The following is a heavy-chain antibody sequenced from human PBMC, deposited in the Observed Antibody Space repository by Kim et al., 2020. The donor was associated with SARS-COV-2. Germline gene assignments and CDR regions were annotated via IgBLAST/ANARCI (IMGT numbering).Heavy chain of an antibody. CDR3: ARGYSSGWYVP. D-gene: IGHD6-19*01. Sequence: TKYSQKFQGRVTITRDTSASTAYMELSSLRSEDTAVYYCARGYSSGWYVPWGQGTLVTVSS. CDR2: T. V-gene: IGHV1-3*01. J-gene: IGHJ5*02.